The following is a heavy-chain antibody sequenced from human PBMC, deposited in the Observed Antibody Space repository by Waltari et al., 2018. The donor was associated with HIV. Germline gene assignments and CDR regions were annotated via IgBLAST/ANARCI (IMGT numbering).Heavy chain of an antibody. Sequence: QAQLVQSGAEVKNPGASVKLSCKASGYTFTGNYIHWVRQAPVQGLEWMGVISPRGGCLNYAQIRRGRVTITSETSTSTVYMDLSSLESEDTAVYYCARDRPHNWFDSWGQGTLVTVSS. V-gene: IGHV1-46*01. J-gene: IGHJ5*01. CDR2: ISPRGGCL. CDR1: GYTFTGNY. CDR3: ARDRPHNWFDS.